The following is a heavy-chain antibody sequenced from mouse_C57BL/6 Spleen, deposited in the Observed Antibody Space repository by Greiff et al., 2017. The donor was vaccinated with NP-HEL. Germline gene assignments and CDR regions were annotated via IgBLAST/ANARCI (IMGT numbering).Heavy chain of an antibody. CDR1: GYTFTDYY. J-gene: IGHJ3*01. D-gene: IGHD1-1*01. CDR2: INPNNGGT. V-gene: IGHV1-26*01. Sequence: EVQLQQSGPELVKPGASVKISCKASGYTFTDYYMNWVKQSHGKSLEWIGDINPNNGGTSYNQKFKGKATLTVDKYSSTAYMELRSLTSEDSAVYYCARGLYYYGSSYGFAYWGQGTLVTVSA. CDR3: ARGLYYYGSSYGFAY.